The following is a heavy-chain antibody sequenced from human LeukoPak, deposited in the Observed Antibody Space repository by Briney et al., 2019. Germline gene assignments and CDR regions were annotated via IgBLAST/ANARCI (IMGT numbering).Heavy chain of an antibody. CDR2: ISAYNHNT. V-gene: IGHV1-18*01. J-gene: IGHJ5*02. CDR3: ARGGIRVYSSELRFDP. D-gene: IGHD2-15*01. Sequence: ASVTVSCKASGYSFINFGLSWVRQAPGQGLEWMGWISAYNHNTNYAQKFQGRVTITADESTSTAYMELSSLRSEDTAVYYCARGGIRVYSSELRFDPWGQGTLVTVSS. CDR1: GYSFINFG.